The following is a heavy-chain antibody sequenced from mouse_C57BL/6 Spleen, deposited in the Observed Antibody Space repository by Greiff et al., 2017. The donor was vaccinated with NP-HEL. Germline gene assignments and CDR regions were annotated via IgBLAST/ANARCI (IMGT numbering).Heavy chain of an antibody. CDR1: GFSLTSYG. CDR2: IWSDGST. D-gene: IGHD2-2*01. J-gene: IGHJ4*01. Sequence: QVQLQQSGPGLVAPSQSLSITCTVSGFSLTSYGVHWVRQPPGKGLEWLVVIWSDGSTTYNSALKSRLSISKDNSKSQVFLKMNSLQTDDTAMYYCAGGYDEGGYYAMDYWGQGTSVTVSS. V-gene: IGHV2-6*03. CDR3: AGGYDEGGYYAMDY.